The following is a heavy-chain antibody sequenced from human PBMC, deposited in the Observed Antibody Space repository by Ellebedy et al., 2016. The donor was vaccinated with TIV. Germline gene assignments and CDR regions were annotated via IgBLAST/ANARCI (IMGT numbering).Heavy chain of an antibody. D-gene: IGHD3-10*01. J-gene: IGHJ6*03. Sequence: ASVKVSCXASGYTFTTYAIHWVRQAPGQGLEWMGWINPGNGFTKSSQKFRDRVRITRETSASTAYMELSSLRPEDTAVYYCARVPPYYYYMDLWGQGTTVTVSS. CDR2: INPGNGFT. CDR3: ARVPPYYYYMDL. CDR1: GYTFTTYA. V-gene: IGHV1-3*01.